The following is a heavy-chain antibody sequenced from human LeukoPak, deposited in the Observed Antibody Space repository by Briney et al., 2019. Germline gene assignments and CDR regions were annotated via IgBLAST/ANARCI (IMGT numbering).Heavy chain of an antibody. J-gene: IGHJ5*02. CDR2: INHSGST. Sequence: PSETLSLTCVVSGDSISSDYYWGWIRQPPGKGLEWIGEINHSGSTNYNPSLKSRVTISVDTSKNQFSLKLSSVTAADTPVYYCATCSSRNWFDPWRQGPLLTVPS. V-gene: IGHV4-38-2*01. CDR3: ATCSSRNWFDP. CDR1: GDSISSDYY. D-gene: IGHD2-15*01.